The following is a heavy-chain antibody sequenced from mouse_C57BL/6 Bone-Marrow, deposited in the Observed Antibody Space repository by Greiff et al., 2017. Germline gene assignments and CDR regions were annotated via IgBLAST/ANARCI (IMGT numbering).Heavy chain of an antibody. J-gene: IGHJ1*03. Sequence: EVKLVESGAELVRPGSSVKMSCKTSGYTFTSYGINWVKQRPGQGLEWIGYIYIGNGYTEYNEKFKGKATLTSDTSSSTAYMQLSSLTSEDSAIYFCARDYYGSSFWYFDVWGTGTTVTVSS. CDR3: ARDYYGSSFWYFDV. CDR1: GYTFTSYG. V-gene: IGHV1-58*01. CDR2: IYIGNGYT. D-gene: IGHD1-1*01.